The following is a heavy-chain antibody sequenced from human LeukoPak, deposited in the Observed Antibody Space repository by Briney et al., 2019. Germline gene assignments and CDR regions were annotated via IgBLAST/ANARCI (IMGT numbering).Heavy chain of an antibody. Sequence: GGSLRLSCAASGFTFSSYWMSWVRQAPGKGLEWVANIKQDGSEKYYVDSVKGRFTISRDNAKNALYLQMNSLRAEDTAVYYCARVPAAMAYYFDHWGQGTLVTVSS. V-gene: IGHV3-7*01. J-gene: IGHJ4*02. CDR2: IKQDGSEK. CDR3: ARVPAAMAYYFDH. CDR1: GFTFSSYW. D-gene: IGHD2-2*01.